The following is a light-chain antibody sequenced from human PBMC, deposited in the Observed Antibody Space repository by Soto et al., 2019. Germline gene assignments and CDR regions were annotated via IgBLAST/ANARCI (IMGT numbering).Light chain of an antibody. CDR3: AAWDDSLSVWV. CDR2: GNN. Sequence: QSVVTQPPSASGTPGQRVAISCSGRSPNVGRNYVYWYHQVPGTGPKLLIYGNNQRSSGVPDRFSGSKSGTSASLAISGLRSEDEGDYFCAAWDDSLSVWVFGGGTKVTVL. J-gene: IGLJ3*02. V-gene: IGLV1-47*01. CDR1: SPNVGRNY.